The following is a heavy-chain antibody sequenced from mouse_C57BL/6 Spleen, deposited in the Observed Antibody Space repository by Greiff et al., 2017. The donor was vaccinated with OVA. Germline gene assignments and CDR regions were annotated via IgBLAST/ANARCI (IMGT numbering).Heavy chain of an antibody. V-gene: IGHV1-26*01. J-gene: IGHJ3*01. CDR1: GYTFTDYY. Sequence: EVQLQQSGPELVKPGASVKISCKASGYTFTDYYMNWVQQSPGKSLEWIGDINPNNGATSYNQKFKGQATLTVDKSSSTVYMELRSLTSEDSAVYYCARDYCGSSYGFAYWGQGTLVTVSA. CDR2: INPNNGAT. CDR3: ARDYCGSSYGFAY. D-gene: IGHD1-1*01.